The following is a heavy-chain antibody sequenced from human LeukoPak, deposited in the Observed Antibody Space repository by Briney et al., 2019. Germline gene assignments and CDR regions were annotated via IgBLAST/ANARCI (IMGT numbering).Heavy chain of an antibody. CDR3: AKDRGRTWVQVAN. D-gene: IGHD2-15*01. CDR1: GFTFSSYA. Sequence: PGGSLRLSCAASGFTFSSYAMSWVREAPGEGLEWVSGISGSGGSTYYADSVKGRFTISRDNSNTPLYLQMNSLRVEDTAVYYCAKDRGRTWVQVANWGQGTLVTVSS. CDR2: ISGSGGST. J-gene: IGHJ4*02. V-gene: IGHV3-23*01.